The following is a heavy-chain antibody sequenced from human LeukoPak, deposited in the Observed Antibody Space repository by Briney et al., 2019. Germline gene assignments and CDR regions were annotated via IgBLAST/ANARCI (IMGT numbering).Heavy chain of an antibody. Sequence: PSQTLSLTCAVSGGSISSGGYSWSWIRQPPGKGLEWIGYIYHSGSTYYNPSLKSRVTISVDRSKNQFSLKLSSVTAADTAVYYCARSLYYYDSSAIGYWGQGTLVTVSS. CDR2: IYHSGST. CDR3: ARSLYYYDSSAIGY. J-gene: IGHJ4*02. V-gene: IGHV4-30-2*01. D-gene: IGHD3-22*01. CDR1: GGSISSGGYS.